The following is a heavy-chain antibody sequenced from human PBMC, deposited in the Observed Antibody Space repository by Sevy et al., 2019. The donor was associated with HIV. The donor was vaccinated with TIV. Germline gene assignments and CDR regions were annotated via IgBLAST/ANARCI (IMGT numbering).Heavy chain of an antibody. CDR2: IYPGDSDT. D-gene: IGHD5-12*01. CDR3: ARQRQRWLQLRGGGVEAFDI. Sequence: GESLKISCKGSGYSFTSYWIGWVRQMPGKGLEWMGIIYPGDSDTRYSPSFKGQVTISADKSISTAYLQWSSLKASDTAMYYCARQRQRWLQLRGGGVEAFDIWGQGTMVTVSS. V-gene: IGHV5-51*01. CDR1: GYSFTSYW. J-gene: IGHJ3*02.